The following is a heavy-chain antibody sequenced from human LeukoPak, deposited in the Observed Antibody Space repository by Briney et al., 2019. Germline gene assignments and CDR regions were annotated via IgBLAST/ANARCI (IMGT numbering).Heavy chain of an antibody. CDR3: ASGRNYFDY. Sequence: SETLSLTCTVSGGSISSSSCYWGWIRQPPGKGLEWIGSIYYSGSTYYNPSLKSRVTISVDTSKNQFSLKLSSVTAADTAVYYCASGRNYFDYWGQGTLVTVSS. CDR1: GGSISSSSCY. V-gene: IGHV4-39*07. J-gene: IGHJ4*02. CDR2: IYYSGST.